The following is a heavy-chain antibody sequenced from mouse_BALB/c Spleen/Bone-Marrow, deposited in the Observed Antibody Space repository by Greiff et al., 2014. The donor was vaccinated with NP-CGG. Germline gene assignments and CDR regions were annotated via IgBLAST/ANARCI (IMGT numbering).Heavy chain of an antibody. Sequence: EVQGVESGGGLVKPGGSRKLSCAASGFTFSSFGMHWVRQAPEKGLEWVAYISSGSSIIYYADTVKGPFTISRDNPKNTLFLQMASLGSEDTAMYYCASLTYYAMDYWGQGTSVTVSS. CDR3: ASLTYYAMDY. J-gene: IGHJ4*01. V-gene: IGHV5-17*02. CDR2: ISSGSSII. CDR1: GFTFSSFG.